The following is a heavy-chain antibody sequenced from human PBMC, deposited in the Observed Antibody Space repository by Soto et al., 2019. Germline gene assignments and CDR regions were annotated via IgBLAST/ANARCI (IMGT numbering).Heavy chain of an antibody. V-gene: IGHV1-3*01. CDR2: INAGNGNT. Sequence: ASVKVSCKASGYTFTSYAMHWVRQAPGQRLEWMGWINAGNGNTKYSQKFQGRVTITRDTSASTAYMELSSLRSEDTAVYYCARGGLTAPYYYYGVDVWGQGTTVTVSS. CDR1: GYTFTSYA. CDR3: ARGGLTAPYYYYGVDV. D-gene: IGHD2-15*01. J-gene: IGHJ6*02.